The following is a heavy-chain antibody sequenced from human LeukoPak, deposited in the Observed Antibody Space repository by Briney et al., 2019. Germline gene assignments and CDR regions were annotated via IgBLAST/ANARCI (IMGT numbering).Heavy chain of an antibody. J-gene: IGHJ4*02. Sequence: GGSLRLSCAASGFSFTSYAMSWVRQAPGKGLEWVSGINGGGDKTYYRDSVKGRITISRDNSKNTLYLQMNSLRAEDTAIYYCAKSRGSTLFDSWGQGTLVTVSS. CDR3: AKSRGSTLFDS. CDR1: GFSFTSYA. D-gene: IGHD1-26*01. CDR2: INGGGDKT. V-gene: IGHV3-23*01.